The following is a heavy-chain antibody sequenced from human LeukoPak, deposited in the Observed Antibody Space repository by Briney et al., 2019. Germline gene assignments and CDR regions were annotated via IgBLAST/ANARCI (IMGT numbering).Heavy chain of an antibody. D-gene: IGHD2-2*01. Sequence: SETLSLTCTVSGGSISSSSYYWGWLRQPPGKGLEWIGSIYYSGSTYYNPSLKSRVTISVDTSKNQFSLKLSSVTAADTAVYYCARVVVPAAMEDAFDIWGQGTMVTVSS. CDR3: ARVVVPAAMEDAFDI. V-gene: IGHV4-39*07. CDR1: GGSISSSSYY. J-gene: IGHJ3*02. CDR2: IYYSGST.